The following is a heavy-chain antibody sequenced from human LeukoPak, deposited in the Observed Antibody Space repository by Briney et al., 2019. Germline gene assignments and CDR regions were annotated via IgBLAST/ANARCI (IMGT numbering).Heavy chain of an antibody. CDR1: GGSMSAYF. CDR2: VYNSGNT. D-gene: IGHD3-10*01. Sequence: SETLSLSCSVSGGSMSAYFWSWIRQPPGKGLEWIGCVYNSGNTNYNPSLKSRVTISVDMSKNQFSLKLTSVTAADTAVYYCARRVRGVTKLDYWGQGTLVTVSS. V-gene: IGHV4-59*08. J-gene: IGHJ4*02. CDR3: ARRVRGVTKLDY.